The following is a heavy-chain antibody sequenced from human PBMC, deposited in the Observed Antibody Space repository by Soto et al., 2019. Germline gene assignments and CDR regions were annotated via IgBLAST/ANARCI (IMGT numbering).Heavy chain of an antibody. CDR2: MNPNSGNK. V-gene: IGHV1-8*01. CDR3: ARGVKYGAYSRWFDP. D-gene: IGHD4-17*01. J-gene: IGHJ5*02. Sequence: QVQLVQSGAEVKKPGASVKVSCKASGYTFTSYDINWVRQATGQGLEYLGWMNPNSGNKGYVQKSQGRVTMTWDSSITTAYMELSSLRSADTAVYFCARGVKYGAYSRWFDPWGQGTLVTVSS. CDR1: GYTFTSYD.